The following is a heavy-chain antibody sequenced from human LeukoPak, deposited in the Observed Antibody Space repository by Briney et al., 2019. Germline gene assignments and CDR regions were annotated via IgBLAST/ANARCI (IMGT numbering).Heavy chain of an antibody. CDR2: ISYDGSNK. V-gene: IGHV3-30*04. J-gene: IGHJ4*02. CDR3: ASGGIYYGAAFDF. CDR1: GFTFSTYA. Sequence: PGRSLRLSCAASGFTFSTYAMHWVRQAPGKGLEWVAFISYDGSNKYYADSVKGRFTISRDNSKNTLYLQMNSLRAEDTALYYCASGGIYYGAAFDFWGQGSLVTVSA. D-gene: IGHD1-26*01.